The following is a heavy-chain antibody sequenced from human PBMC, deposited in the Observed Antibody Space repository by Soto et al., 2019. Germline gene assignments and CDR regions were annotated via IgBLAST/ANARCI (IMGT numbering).Heavy chain of an antibody. Sequence: GGSLRLSCAASGFTFSSYAMHWVRQAPGKGLEWVAVISYDGSNKYYADSVKGRFTISRDNSKNTLYLQMNSLRADDTAVYYCARKRGYYYDSSGYPEDAFDIWGQGTMVTVSS. V-gene: IGHV3-30*14. CDR1: GFTFSSYA. J-gene: IGHJ3*02. D-gene: IGHD3-22*01. CDR3: ARKRGYYYDSSGYPEDAFDI. CDR2: ISYDGSNK.